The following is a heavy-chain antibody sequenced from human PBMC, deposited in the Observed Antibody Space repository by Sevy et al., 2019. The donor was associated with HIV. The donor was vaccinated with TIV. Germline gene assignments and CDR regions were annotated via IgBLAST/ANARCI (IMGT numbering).Heavy chain of an antibody. CDR3: ATGRDYGSGSYDY. Sequence: GGSLRLSCAASGFGFESFGMHGVRRAPGKGLEWSPVILCEGIKKDYGDSVRGVFTISRDNSKNTLYLQMNSLRVDDMAVYYCATGRDYGSGSYDYWGPGTLVTVSS. CDR1: GFGFESFG. CDR2: ILCEGIKK. J-gene: IGHJ4*02. V-gene: IGHV3-33*01. D-gene: IGHD3-10*01.